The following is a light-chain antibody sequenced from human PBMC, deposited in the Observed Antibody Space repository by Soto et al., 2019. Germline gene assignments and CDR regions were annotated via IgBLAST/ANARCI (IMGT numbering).Light chain of an antibody. CDR3: QQYNNWPPWT. CDR1: QSVSSSY. J-gene: IGKJ1*01. CDR2: GAS. V-gene: IGKV3-15*01. Sequence: ENVLAQSPGTLSLSAWERATLSCRAVQSVSSSYLAWYQQKPGQAPRLLIYGASTRATGIPARFSGSGSGSQFTLTISGLQSEDVAVYYCQQYNNWPPWTFGQGTKVDIK.